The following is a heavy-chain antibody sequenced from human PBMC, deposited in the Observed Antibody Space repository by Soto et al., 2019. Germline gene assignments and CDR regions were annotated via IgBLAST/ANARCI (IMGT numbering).Heavy chain of an antibody. J-gene: IGHJ6*03. CDR2: ISSNGGST. Sequence: PGGSLRLSCAASGFTFSSYAMHWVRQAPGKGLEYVSAISSNGGSTYYANSVKGRFTISRDNSKNTLYLQMGSLRAEDMAVYYCASSRGRLYSGYDLSGYYYMDVWGKGTTVTVSS. CDR3: ASSRGRLYSGYDLSGYYYMDV. V-gene: IGHV3-64*01. D-gene: IGHD5-12*01. CDR1: GFTFSSYA.